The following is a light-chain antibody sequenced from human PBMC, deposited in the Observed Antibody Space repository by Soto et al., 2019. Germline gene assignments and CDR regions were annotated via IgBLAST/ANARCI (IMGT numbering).Light chain of an antibody. V-gene: IGLV2-11*01. CDR1: STDVGGYYY. J-gene: IGLJ2*01. CDR2: GNN. CDR3: QSYDRSLSGVV. Sequence: QSALTQPRSVSGSPGQSVTISCTGTSTDVGGYYYVSWYQQDPGKAPKLLIHGNNNRPSGVPDRFAGSKSGTSASLAITGLQAEDEADYYCQSYDRSLSGVVFGGGTQLTVL.